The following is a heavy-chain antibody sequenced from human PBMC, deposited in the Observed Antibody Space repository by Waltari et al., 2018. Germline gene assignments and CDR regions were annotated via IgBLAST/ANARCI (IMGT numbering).Heavy chain of an antibody. V-gene: IGHV4-34*01. CDR3: ARQRRWELRRNAFDI. J-gene: IGHJ3*02. Sequence: QVQLQQWGAGLLKPSETRSLTCAAYGGPFSGYYWSGIRQPPGKGLEWIGEMNHSGSTNYNPSLKSRVTISVDTSKNQFSLKLSSVTAADTAVYYCARQRRWELRRNAFDIWGQGTMVTVSS. CDR2: MNHSGST. CDR1: GGPFSGYY. D-gene: IGHD1-26*01.